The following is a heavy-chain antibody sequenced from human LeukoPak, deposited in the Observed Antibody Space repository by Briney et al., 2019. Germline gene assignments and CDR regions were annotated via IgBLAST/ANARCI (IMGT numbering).Heavy chain of an antibody. V-gene: IGHV3-33*06. Sequence: GGSLRLYCAASGFTFNNYGMHGGRQAPGGGQGWVAGICFDGTNQSSADSAKGRFSISRDNSKNTLYLQMNSLRVEDTAVYDCAKKTWTDGAFDVWGQGTMVTVSS. D-gene: IGHD5-24*01. CDR2: ICFDGTNQ. CDR3: AKKTWTDGAFDV. CDR1: GFTFNNYG. J-gene: IGHJ3*01.